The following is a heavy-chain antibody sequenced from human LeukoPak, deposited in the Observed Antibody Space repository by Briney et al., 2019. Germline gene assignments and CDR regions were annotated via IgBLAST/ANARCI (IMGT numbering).Heavy chain of an antibody. CDR1: GFTFSSYW. J-gene: IGHJ4*02. Sequence: GSLRLSCAASGFTFSSYWMSWVRQAPGTGLEWVANIKQDGSEKYYVDSVKGRFTISRDNAKNSLYLQMNSLRAEDTALYYCAKDGQNIAAAGTGVDFWGQGTLVTVSS. CDR3: AKDGQNIAAAGTGVDF. V-gene: IGHV3-7*03. D-gene: IGHD6-13*01. CDR2: IKQDGSEK.